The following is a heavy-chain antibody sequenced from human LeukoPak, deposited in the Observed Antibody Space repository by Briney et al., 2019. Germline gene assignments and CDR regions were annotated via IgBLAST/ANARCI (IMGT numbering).Heavy chain of an antibody. D-gene: IGHD2-21*02. CDR1: GFTVSSNY. Sequence: PGGSLRLSCAASGFTVSSNYMSWVRQAPGKGLEWVSSISSSSSYIYYADSVKGRFTISRDNAKNSLYLQMNSLRAEDTAVYYCARDFLDIVEVTAIPDYWGQGTLVTVSS. CDR2: ISSSSSYI. CDR3: ARDFLDIVEVTAIPDY. J-gene: IGHJ4*02. V-gene: IGHV3-21*01.